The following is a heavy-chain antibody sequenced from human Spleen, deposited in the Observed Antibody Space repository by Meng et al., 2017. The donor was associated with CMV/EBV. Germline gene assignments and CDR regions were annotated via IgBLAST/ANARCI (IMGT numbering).Heavy chain of an antibody. CDR1: GFTFSRYS. J-gene: IGHJ6*02. Sequence: GGSLRLSCAASGFTFSRYSMNWVRQAPGKGLEWVSVICSGGSTYYADSVKGRFTISRDNSKNTLYLQMNSLRAEDTAVYYCARVSNDYGDSWMDVWGQGTTVTVSS. CDR2: ICSGGST. V-gene: IGHV3-53*01. D-gene: IGHD4-17*01. CDR3: ARVSNDYGDSWMDV.